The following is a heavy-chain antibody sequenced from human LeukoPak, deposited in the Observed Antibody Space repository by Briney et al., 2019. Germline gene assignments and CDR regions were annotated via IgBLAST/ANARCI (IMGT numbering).Heavy chain of an antibody. J-gene: IGHJ5*02. V-gene: IGHV3-21*01. CDR3: ARDYDFWSGPSFSASPFDP. D-gene: IGHD3-3*01. CDR1: GFTLSRYS. Sequence: GGSLRLSCVASGFTLSRYSLNWVRQAPGKGLGWVPSISSSSRYIYYADSVKGRFTISRDNARNSLYLQMNSLRPDDTAVYYCARDYDFWSGPSFSASPFDPWGQGTLVTVSS. CDR2: ISSSSRYI.